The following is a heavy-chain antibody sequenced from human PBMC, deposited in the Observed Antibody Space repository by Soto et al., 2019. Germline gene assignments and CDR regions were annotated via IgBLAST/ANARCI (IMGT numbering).Heavy chain of an antibody. V-gene: IGHV4-39*01. CDR1: GGSISSSSYY. CDR3: ARHGGTGTTVGFDP. CDR2: IYYSGST. J-gene: IGHJ5*02. D-gene: IGHD1-7*01. Sequence: SETLSLTCTVSGGSISSSSYYWGWIRQPPGKGLEWIGSIYYSGSTYYNPSLKSRVTISVDTSKNQFSLKLSSVTAADTAVYYCARHGGTGTTVGFDPWGQGTLVTVSS.